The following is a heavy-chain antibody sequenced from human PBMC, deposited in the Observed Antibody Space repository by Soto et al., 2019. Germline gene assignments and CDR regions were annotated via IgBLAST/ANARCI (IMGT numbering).Heavy chain of an antibody. J-gene: IGHJ5*02. D-gene: IGHD3-3*01. CDR2: ISSSSSYI. CDR3: ARDGKAYDFWSGYYESWVWFDP. Sequence: GGSLRLSCAASGFTFSSYSMNWVRQAPGKGLEWVSSISSSSSYIYYADSVKGRFTISRDNAKNSLYLQMNSLRAEDKAVYYCARDGKAYDFWSGYYESWVWFDPWGQGTLVTVSS. CDR1: GFTFSSYS. V-gene: IGHV3-21*01.